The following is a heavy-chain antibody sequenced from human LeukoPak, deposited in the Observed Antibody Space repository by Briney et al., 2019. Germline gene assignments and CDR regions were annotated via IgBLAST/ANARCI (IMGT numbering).Heavy chain of an antibody. Sequence: KPGESLKISRKGSGYSFTNYWIGWVRQMPGKGLEWMGIIYPGDSDTRYSPSFQGQVTISADKSISTAYLQWSSLKASDTAMYYCARTSGYCSSTSCYRRFDYWGQGTLVTVSS. D-gene: IGHD2-2*03. J-gene: IGHJ4*02. CDR1: GYSFTNYW. CDR3: ARTSGYCSSTSCYRRFDY. CDR2: IYPGDSDT. V-gene: IGHV5-51*01.